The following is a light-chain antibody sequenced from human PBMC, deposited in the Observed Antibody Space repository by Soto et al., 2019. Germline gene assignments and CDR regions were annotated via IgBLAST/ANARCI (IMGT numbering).Light chain of an antibody. CDR2: KAS. CDR3: QHYNSYSDA. V-gene: IGKV1-5*03. CDR1: QTISSW. Sequence: DIQMTQSPSTLSGSVGDRVTITCRASQTISSWLAWYQQKPGKAPKLLIYKASTLKSGVPSRFSGSGSGTEFTLTFSSLQPDYFATYYCQHYNSYSDAFGQGTKVDLK. J-gene: IGKJ1*01.